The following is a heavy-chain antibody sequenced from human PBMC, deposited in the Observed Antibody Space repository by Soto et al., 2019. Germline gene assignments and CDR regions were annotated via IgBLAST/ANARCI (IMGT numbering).Heavy chain of an antibody. V-gene: IGHV3-21*01. J-gene: IGHJ5*02. CDR1: GFTFSSYS. CDR2: ISSSSSYI. D-gene: IGHD4-17*01. CDR3: AREATTTSRWFYP. Sequence: GGSLRLSCAASGFTFSSYSMNWVRQAPGKGLEWVSSISSSSSYIYYADSVKGRFTISRDNAKNSLYLQMNSLRAEDTAVYYCAREATTTSRWFYPRGQRTLVTVSS.